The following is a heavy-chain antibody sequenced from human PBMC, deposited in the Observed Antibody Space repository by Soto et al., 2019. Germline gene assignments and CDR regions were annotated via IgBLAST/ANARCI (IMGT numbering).Heavy chain of an antibody. D-gene: IGHD3-10*01. Sequence: QVQLVESGGGVVQPGRSLRLSCTVSGFSFNGHGMHWVRQAPGKGLEWVASIWHDETKKEYADSVKGRFTISRDNSKNTLFVEMNSLRVEDTGVYYCGRDTYGTTQGGIDHWGQGDLVTVSS. CDR3: GRDTYGTTQGGIDH. CDR1: GFSFNGHG. V-gene: IGHV3-33*01. J-gene: IGHJ4*02. CDR2: IWHDETKK.